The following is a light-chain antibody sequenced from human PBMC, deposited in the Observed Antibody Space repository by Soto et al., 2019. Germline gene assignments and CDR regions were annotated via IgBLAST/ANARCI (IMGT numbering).Light chain of an antibody. Sequence: DIVMTQTPLSLSVTPGQPASISCRSSQSLLHSDGMTYFYWYLQRPGQPPQLLIYEGSKRFSGVPDRFSGSGSGTDFTLKISRVEADDVGVYYCMQGKDLPLTFGGGTKVEIK. CDR1: QSLLHSDGMTY. CDR2: EGS. J-gene: IGKJ4*01. CDR3: MQGKDLPLT. V-gene: IGKV2-29*03.